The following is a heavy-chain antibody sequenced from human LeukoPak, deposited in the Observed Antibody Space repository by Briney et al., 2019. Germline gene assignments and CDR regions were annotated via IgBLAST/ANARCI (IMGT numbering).Heavy chain of an antibody. J-gene: IGHJ4*02. D-gene: IGHD6-13*01. CDR3: ARPAISSIWSVYFDY. CDR2: IYPGDSNT. Sequence: GESLKISCKGSGYSFTNYWINWVRQMPGKGLEWMGIIYPGDSNTRYSPSLQGQVTISADKSISTAYLQWSSLKASDTAMYYCARPAISSIWSVYFDYWGQGTLVTVSS. V-gene: IGHV5-51*01. CDR1: GYSFTNYW.